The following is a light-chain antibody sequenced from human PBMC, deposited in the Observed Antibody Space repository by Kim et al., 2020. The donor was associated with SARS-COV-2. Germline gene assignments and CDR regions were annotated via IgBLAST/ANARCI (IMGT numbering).Light chain of an antibody. CDR3: QQYDNSFKT. J-gene: IGKJ1*01. CDR1: QTLTTNS. CDR2: GVS. Sequence: STGERANLSCRASQTLTTNSLAWYQQKPGQAPRLLIYGVSGRATGIPDRFSGSGSGTDFTLTISRLEAEDFAVYYCQQYDNSFKTFGQGTKVEIK. V-gene: IGKV3-20*01.